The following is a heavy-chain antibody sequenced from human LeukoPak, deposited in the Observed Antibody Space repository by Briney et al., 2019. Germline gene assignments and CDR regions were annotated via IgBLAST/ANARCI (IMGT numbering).Heavy chain of an antibody. CDR1: GYSFTSYW. D-gene: IGHD3-10*01. CDR3: ARRVNTMVRGVISNWFDP. J-gene: IGHJ5*02. CDR2: IDPSDSYT. Sequence: GESLRISCKGSGYSFTSYWISWVRQMPGKGLEWMGRIDPSDSYTNYSPSFQGHVTISADKSISTAYLQWSSLKASDTAMYYCARRVNTMVRGVISNWFDPWGQGTLVTVSS. V-gene: IGHV5-10-1*01.